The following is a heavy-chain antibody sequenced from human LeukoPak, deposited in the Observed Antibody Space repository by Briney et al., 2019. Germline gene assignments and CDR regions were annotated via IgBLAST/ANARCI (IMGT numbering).Heavy chain of an antibody. V-gene: IGHV4-31*03. CDR3: ARGPNYGDRVDYLDS. Sequence: SETLSLTCTVSGGSISSGGYYWSWIRQHPGKGLEWIGYIYYSGSTYYNPSLKSRVTISVDTSKNQFSLKLSSVTAADTAVYYCARGPNYGDRVDYLDSWGQGTKVTVSS. J-gene: IGHJ4*02. CDR1: GGSISSGGYY. D-gene: IGHD4-17*01. CDR2: IYYSGST.